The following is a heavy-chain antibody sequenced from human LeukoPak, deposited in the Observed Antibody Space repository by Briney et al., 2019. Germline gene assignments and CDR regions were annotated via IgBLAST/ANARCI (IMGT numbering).Heavy chain of an antibody. J-gene: IGHJ4*02. Sequence: PGGSLRLSCAASGFTFSSYGMHWVRQAPGKGLEWVGFIRSKAYGGTTEYAASVKGRFTISRDDSKSIAYLQMNSLKTEDTAVYYCTSLDYYGSDYWGQGTLVTVSS. V-gene: IGHV3-49*04. D-gene: IGHD3-10*01. CDR3: TSLDYYGSDY. CDR1: GFTFSSYG. CDR2: IRSKAYGGTT.